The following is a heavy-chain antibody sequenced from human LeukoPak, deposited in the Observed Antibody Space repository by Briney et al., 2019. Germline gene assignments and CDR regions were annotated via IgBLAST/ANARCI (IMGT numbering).Heavy chain of an antibody. V-gene: IGHV3-33*01. CDR2: IWYDGSEK. D-gene: IGHD1-14*01. Sequence: GGSLRLSCAASGFTFSSHGMHWVRQAPGKGVEWVAVIWYDGSEKYYAESVKGGFTISRDNSKNKLYLQIYSLRTEDTALYYCARYGNLKVLDVWGQGTMVTVPS. CDR3: ARYGNLKVLDV. J-gene: IGHJ3*01. CDR1: GFTFSSHG.